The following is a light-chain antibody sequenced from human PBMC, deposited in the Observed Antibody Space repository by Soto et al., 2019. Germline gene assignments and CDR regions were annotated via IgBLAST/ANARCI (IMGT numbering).Light chain of an antibody. V-gene: IGLV4-60*02. J-gene: IGLJ2*01. CDR2: LEGSGSY. Sequence: QPVLTQSSSASASLGSSVKLTCTLSSGHSSYIIAWHQQQPGKAPRYLMKLEGSGSYNKGSGVPDRFSGSSSGADCYLTISNLQFEDEADYYCETWDSNTRVFGGGTQLTVL. CDR3: ETWDSNTRV. CDR1: SGHSSYI.